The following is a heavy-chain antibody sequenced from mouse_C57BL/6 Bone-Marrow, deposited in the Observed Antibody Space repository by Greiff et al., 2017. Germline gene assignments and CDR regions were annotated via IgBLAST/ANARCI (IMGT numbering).Heavy chain of an antibody. V-gene: IGHV5-17*01. J-gene: IGHJ2*01. CDR2: ISSGSSTI. D-gene: IGHD1-1*01. Sequence: EVKLMESGGGLVKPGGSLKLSCAASGFTFSDYGMHWVRQAPEKGLEWVAYISSGSSTIYYADTVKGRFTISRDNAKNTLFLQMTSLRSEDTAMYYCARDYYYGSSRGYWGQGTTLTVSS. CDR3: ARDYYYGSSRGY. CDR1: GFTFSDYG.